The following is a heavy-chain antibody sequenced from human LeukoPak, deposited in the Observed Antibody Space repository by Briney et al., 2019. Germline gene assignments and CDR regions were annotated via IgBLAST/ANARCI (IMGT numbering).Heavy chain of an antibody. D-gene: IGHD6-19*01. Sequence: GGSLRLSCAASGFTFSSYWMHWVRQAPGKGLVWVSRINSDGSSTSYADSVKGRFTISRDNAKNTLYLQMNSLRAEDTAVYYCARGHGGGWYYFDYWGQGTLVAVSS. J-gene: IGHJ4*02. CDR1: GFTFSSYW. CDR3: ARGHGGGWYYFDY. V-gene: IGHV3-74*01. CDR2: INSDGSST.